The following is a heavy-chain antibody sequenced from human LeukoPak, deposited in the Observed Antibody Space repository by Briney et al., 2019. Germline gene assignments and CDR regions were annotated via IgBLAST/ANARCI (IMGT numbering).Heavy chain of an antibody. V-gene: IGHV4-59*08. J-gene: IGHJ3*02. Sequence: PSETLSLTCTVSLGAISGDHWDWIRQPPGKGLEWIGNIYYSGNTNYNPSLKSRVTISVDTSKNQFSLKLSSVTAADTAVYYCARRNDFDIWGQGTMVTVSS. CDR2: IYYSGNT. CDR1: LGAISGDH. CDR3: ARRNDFDI.